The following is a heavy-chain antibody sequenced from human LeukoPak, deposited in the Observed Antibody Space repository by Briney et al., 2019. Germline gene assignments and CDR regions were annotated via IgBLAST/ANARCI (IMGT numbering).Heavy chain of an antibody. D-gene: IGHD3-22*01. V-gene: IGHV4-30-4*08. CDR2: IYYGGST. CDR3: ARAGPPGYYYYYFDY. CDR1: GGSISSGDYY. J-gene: IGHJ4*02. Sequence: SETLSLTCTVSGGSISSGDYYWRWIRQPPGTGLEWIGYIYYGGSTYYNPSLKSRVTISVDTSKNQFSLKLSSVTAADTAVYYCARAGPPGYYYYYFDYWGQGTLVTVSS.